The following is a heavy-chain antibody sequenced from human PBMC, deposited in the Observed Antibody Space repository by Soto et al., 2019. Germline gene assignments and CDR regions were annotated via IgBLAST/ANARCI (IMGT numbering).Heavy chain of an antibody. D-gene: IGHD1-1*01. CDR1: GFTFSTYG. CDR2: SSYDGSRA. Sequence: QVQLVESGGGVVQPGRSLRLSCAASGFTFSTYGMHWVRQAPGKGLEWLALSSYDGSRAYYGDSAKGRFTISRDNSKNTLYLQVNSLKADDAAVYYCAREGYGESSYYYFYMDFWGKGTTVTVSS. J-gene: IGHJ6*03. V-gene: IGHV3-33*01. CDR3: AREGYGESSYYYFYMDF.